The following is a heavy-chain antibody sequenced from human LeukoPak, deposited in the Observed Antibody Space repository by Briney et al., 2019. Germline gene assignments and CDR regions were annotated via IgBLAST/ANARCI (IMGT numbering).Heavy chain of an antibody. V-gene: IGHV4-39*07. CDR1: GGSITSSTFY. J-gene: IGHJ5*02. CDR3: ASRRTKAAAGAKMDNWFDP. D-gene: IGHD6-13*01. CDR2: IFYSGNT. Sequence: SETLSLTCTVSGGSITSSTFYWGWIRQPPGKGLEWIGNIFYSGNTYYNPSLKNYNPSLKSRVTISVDTPKNQFSLKLSSVTAADTAVYYCASRRTKAAAGAKMDNWFDPWGQGTLVTVSS.